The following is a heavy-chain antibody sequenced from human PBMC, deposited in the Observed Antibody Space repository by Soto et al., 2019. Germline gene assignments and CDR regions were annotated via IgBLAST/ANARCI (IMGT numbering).Heavy chain of an antibody. J-gene: IGHJ6*02. CDR2: ISYDGNDK. CDR3: ARAGSSNWNRYYYYGMDV. Sequence: VHLVESGGGVVQRWRSLRLSCSASAFTFSNYAMHWVRQAPGKGLEWVALISYDGNDKFYADSVKGRFTISRDNSQNMLYLQMNSLTTDDTAVYYCARAGSSNWNRYYYYGMDVWGQGTTVTVSS. CDR1: AFTFSNYA. V-gene: IGHV3-30-3*01. D-gene: IGHD1-20*01.